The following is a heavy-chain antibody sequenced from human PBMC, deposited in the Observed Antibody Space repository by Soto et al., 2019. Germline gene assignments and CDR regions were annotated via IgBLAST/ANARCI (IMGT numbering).Heavy chain of an antibody. Sequence: QVQLVQSGAEVKKPGSSVKVSCKASGGTFSSYAISWVRQAPGQGLEWMGGIIPIFGTANYAQKFQGRVTITADESTSPAYMELSSLRSEDTAVYYCARRMDYSSGWSSNWFDPLGHGTLVTVSA. V-gene: IGHV1-69*01. CDR1: GGTFSSYA. J-gene: IGHJ5*02. CDR3: ARRMDYSSGWSSNWFDP. CDR2: IIPIFGTA. D-gene: IGHD6-19*01.